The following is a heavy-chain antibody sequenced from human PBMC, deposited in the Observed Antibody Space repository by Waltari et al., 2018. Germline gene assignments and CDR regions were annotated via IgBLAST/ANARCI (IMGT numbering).Heavy chain of an antibody. CDR2: IYYSGST. D-gene: IGHD1-26*01. CDR3: AGQGAHYYGMDV. V-gene: IGHV4-39*07. Sequence: QLQLQESGPGLVKPSETLSLTCTVSGGSISSSSYYWGWIRQPPGKGLEWIGSIYYSGSTYYNPSLKSRVTISVDTSKNQFSLKLSSVTAADTAVYYCAGQGAHYYGMDVWGQGTTVTVSS. J-gene: IGHJ6*02. CDR1: GGSISSSSYY.